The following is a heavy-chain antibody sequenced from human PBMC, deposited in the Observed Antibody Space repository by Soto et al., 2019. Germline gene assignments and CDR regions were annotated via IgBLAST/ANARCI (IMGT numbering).Heavy chain of an antibody. V-gene: IGHV3-74*01. Sequence: HPGGSLRLSCAASGFTFSSHWLHWVRQTPGEGLVSVSRINPDASDADYAESVKGRFTISRDNAKSTLYLDMNSLRAEDTGVYYCARPKTMVYSAFDTWGQGTMVTVSS. CDR3: ARPKTMVYSAFDT. J-gene: IGHJ3*02. CDR2: INPDASDA. D-gene: IGHD2-8*01. CDR1: GFTFSSHW.